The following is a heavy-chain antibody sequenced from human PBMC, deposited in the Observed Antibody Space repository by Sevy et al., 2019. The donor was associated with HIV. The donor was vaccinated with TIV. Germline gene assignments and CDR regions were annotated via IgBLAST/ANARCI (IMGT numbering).Heavy chain of an antibody. CDR3: VRDKRSSPGAFDY. D-gene: IGHD6-13*01. J-gene: IGHJ4*02. Sequence: GGSLRLSCAASGFTFSSYSMNWVRQAPGKGLEWVSYISSSSSTMYYADSVKGRFTISRDNAKNSLYLQMNSLRDEDTAVYFCVRDKRSSPGAFDYWGQGTLVTVSS. CDR1: GFTFSSYS. CDR2: ISSSSSTM. V-gene: IGHV3-48*02.